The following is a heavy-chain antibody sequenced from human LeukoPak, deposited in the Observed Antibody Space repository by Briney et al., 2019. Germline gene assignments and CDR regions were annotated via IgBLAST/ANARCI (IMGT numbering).Heavy chain of an antibody. D-gene: IGHD1-14*01. J-gene: IGHJ3*02. CDR3: VRKNQDFNAAFDI. CDR2: ISSSSSYI. Sequence: GGSLRLSCAASGFTFSSYSMNWVRQAPGKGLEWVSSISSSSSYIYYADSVKGRFTISRDTSQNTLSLQMNSLRAEDTAVYYCVRKNQDFNAAFDIWGQGTVVTVSS. CDR1: GFTFSSYS. V-gene: IGHV3-21*04.